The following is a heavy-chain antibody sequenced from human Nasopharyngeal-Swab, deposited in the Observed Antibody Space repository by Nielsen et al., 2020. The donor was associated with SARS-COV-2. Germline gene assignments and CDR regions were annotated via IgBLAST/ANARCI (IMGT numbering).Heavy chain of an antibody. V-gene: IGHV1-46*01. CDR2: INPGGGSA. CDR3: ARGGDPREVVAATDCFDP. D-gene: IGHD2-15*01. Sequence: WERQAPGQGLEWMGIINPGGGSARYSQNFQGRVTMTRDTSTRTVYMELSSLRSEDTAVYYCARGGDPREVVAATDCFDPWGQGTLVTVSS. J-gene: IGHJ5*02.